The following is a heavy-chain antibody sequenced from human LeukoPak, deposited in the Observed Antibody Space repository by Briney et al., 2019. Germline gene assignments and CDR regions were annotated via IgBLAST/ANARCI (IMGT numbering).Heavy chain of an antibody. J-gene: IGHJ4*02. CDR2: INPRGGST. CDR3: ARVGVAAATADD. Sequence: GASVKLSCKATGYTFTIYFMHWMRQTPGQGPEWRGIINPRGGSTEYSHKFQGRLTSTSETSTSTVYLELKSLRSEDTAVYSCARVGVAAATADDWGQGTLVTVSS. D-gene: IGHD6-25*01. V-gene: IGHV1-46*01. CDR1: GYTFTIYF.